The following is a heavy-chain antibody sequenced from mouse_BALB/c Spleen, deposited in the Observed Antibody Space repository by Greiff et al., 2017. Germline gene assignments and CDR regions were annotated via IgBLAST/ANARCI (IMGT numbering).Heavy chain of an antibody. CDR3: GGSNYENYFDD. CDR2: IWTGGGT. D-gene: IGHD2-4*01. CDR1: GFSLTSYY. J-gene: IGHJ2*01. V-gene: IGHV2-9-2*01. Sequence: VQLVESGPGLVAPSQSLSLTCTVSGFSLTSYYISWIRQPPGKGLEWLGVIWTGGGTNNNSAFMSRLSISKDNSKIQLFLIMKSFETDDTAIYYCGGSNYENYFDDWGQGTTLTVSS.